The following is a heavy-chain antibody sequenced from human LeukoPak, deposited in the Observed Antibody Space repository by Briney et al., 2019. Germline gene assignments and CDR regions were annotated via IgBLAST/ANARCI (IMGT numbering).Heavy chain of an antibody. J-gene: IGHJ6*02. CDR1: GGSISSGGYY. CDR2: IYYSGST. V-gene: IGHV4-31*03. CDR3: ARDRGIAAAGPGYYYYGMDV. D-gene: IGHD6-13*01. Sequence: SETLSLTCTVSGGSISSGGYYWSWIRQHPGKGLEWIGYIYYSGSTYYNPSLKSRVTISVDTSKNQFSLKLSSVTAADTAVYYCARDRGIAAAGPGYYYYGMDVWGQGTTVTVSS.